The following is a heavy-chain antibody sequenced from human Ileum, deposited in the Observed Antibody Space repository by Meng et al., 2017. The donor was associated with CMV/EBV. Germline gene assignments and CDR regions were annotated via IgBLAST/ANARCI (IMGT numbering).Heavy chain of an antibody. V-gene: IGHV3-7*01. J-gene: IGHJ4*02. CDR2: IKEDGSDK. CDR3: AREERDNYIDSNGLNYFAY. Sequence: GGSLRLSCAASGLTSSKYWMSWVRQAPGKGLEWVANIKEDGSDKYYVEAMEGRFTTSRDNAKNTLYLEMNSLGAEETAVYFCAREERDNYIDSNGLNYFAYWGQGSLVTVSS. CDR1: GLTSSKYW. D-gene: IGHD3-22*01.